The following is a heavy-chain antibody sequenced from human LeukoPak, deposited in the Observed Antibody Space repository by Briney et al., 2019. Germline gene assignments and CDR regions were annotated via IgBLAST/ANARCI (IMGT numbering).Heavy chain of an antibody. CDR1: GYTFSSYA. V-gene: IGHV1-3*01. Sequence: ASVKVSCKASGYTFSSYAIHWVRQAPGQRLEWMGWINAGNGNTKYSQRFQGRVTITRDTSASPAYMELSSLRFEDTAVYYCARDAGPTECGFDPWGQGTLVTVSS. J-gene: IGHJ5*02. CDR3: ARDAGPTECGFDP. CDR2: INAGNGNT. D-gene: IGHD2-21*01.